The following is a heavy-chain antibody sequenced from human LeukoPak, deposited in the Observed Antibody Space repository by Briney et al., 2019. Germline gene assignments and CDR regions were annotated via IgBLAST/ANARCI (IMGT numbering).Heavy chain of an antibody. D-gene: IGHD5-18*01. J-gene: IGHJ4*02. CDR1: GFTVSSNY. V-gene: IGHV3-53*01. CDR2: IYSGGST. Sequence: GGSLRLSCAASGFTVSSNYMSWVRQAPGKGLEWVSVIYSGGSTYYADSVKGRFTISRHNSKNTLYLQMNSLRAEDTAVYYCVQLDGYSYGYMVDYWGQGTLVTVSS. CDR3: VQLDGYSYGYMVDY.